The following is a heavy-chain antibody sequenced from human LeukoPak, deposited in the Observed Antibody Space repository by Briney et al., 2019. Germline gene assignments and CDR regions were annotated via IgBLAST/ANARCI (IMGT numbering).Heavy chain of an antibody. CDR3: ASLQRT. CDR2: INHSGST. J-gene: IGHJ5*02. Sequence: PSETLSLTCAVYGGSFSGYYWSWIRQPPGKGLEWIGEINHSGSTNYNPSLKSRVTISVDTSKNQFSLKLSSVTAAYTAVYYCASLQRTWGQGTLVTVSS. D-gene: IGHD4-11*01. V-gene: IGHV4-34*01. CDR1: GGSFSGYY.